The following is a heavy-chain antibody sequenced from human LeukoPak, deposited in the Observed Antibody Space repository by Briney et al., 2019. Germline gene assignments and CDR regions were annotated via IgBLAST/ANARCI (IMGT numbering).Heavy chain of an antibody. CDR2: INWNGGST. CDR1: GFTFDDYG. D-gene: IGHD1-7*01. J-gene: IGHJ4*02. V-gene: IGHV3-20*04. Sequence: GGSLRLSCAASGFTFDDYGMSWVRQAPGKGLEWVSGINWNGGSTGYADSVKGRFTISRDNAKNSLYLQMNSLRAEDTALYYCARGTKSSVVGYYFDYWGQGTPVTVSS. CDR3: ARGTKSSVVGYYFDY.